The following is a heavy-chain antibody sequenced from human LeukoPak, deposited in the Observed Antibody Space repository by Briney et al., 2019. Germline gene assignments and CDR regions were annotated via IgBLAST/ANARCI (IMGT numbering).Heavy chain of an antibody. V-gene: IGHV4-4*02. Sequence: SETLSLTCAVSGGSISSSNWWSWVRQPPGKGLEWIGEIYHSGSTNYNPSLKSGVTISVDTSKNQFSLKLRSVTAADTAVYYCASSGSSPLDYWGQGTLVTVSS. CDR3: ASSGSSPLDY. D-gene: IGHD1-26*01. CDR1: GGSISSSNW. J-gene: IGHJ4*02. CDR2: IYHSGST.